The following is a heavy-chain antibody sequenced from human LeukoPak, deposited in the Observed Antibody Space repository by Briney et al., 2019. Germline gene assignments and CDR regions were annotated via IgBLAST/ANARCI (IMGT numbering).Heavy chain of an antibody. CDR1: GYTFTSYG. D-gene: IGHD3-22*01. CDR2: ISAYNGNT. CDR3: ARGFHYYDSSGYYQLADY. J-gene: IGHJ4*02. V-gene: IGHV1-18*01. Sequence: ASVKVSCKASGYTFTSYGISWVRQAPGQGLEWMGWISAYNGNTNYAQKLQGRVTMTTDTSTSTAYMELRSLRSDDTVVYYCARGFHYYDSSGYYQLADYWGQGTLVTVSS.